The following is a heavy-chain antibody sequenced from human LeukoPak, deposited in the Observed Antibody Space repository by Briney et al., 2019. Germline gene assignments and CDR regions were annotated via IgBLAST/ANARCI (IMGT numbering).Heavy chain of an antibody. J-gene: IGHJ3*02. CDR3: ARVYGSGSAAFDI. D-gene: IGHD3-10*01. Sequence: PSETLSLTCTVSGDSISSSTYSTTYYWGWIRQPPGKGLEWIGSITYSGTTHYNASLKSRVTISVDTSKNQFSLRLSSVTAADTAVYYCARVYGSGSAAFDIWGQGTMVTVSS. CDR1: GDSISSSTYSTTYY. CDR2: ITYSGTT. V-gene: IGHV4-39*01.